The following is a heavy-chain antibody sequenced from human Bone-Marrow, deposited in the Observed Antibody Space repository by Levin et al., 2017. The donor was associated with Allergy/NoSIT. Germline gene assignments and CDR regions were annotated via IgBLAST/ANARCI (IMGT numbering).Heavy chain of an antibody. J-gene: IGHJ4*02. Sequence: SQTLSLTCSVSGASISSGDNYWSWVRQSPGKGLEWIGYIYYSGSVFYNPSLKSRITISVDTSKNQFSLRLSSVTAADTAVYYCARDTAVATYSLGSFDVWGQGIQVSVSS. V-gene: IGHV4-30-4*08. CDR2: IYYSGSV. CDR1: GASISSGDNY. CDR3: ARDTAVATYSLGSFDV. D-gene: IGHD5-18*01.